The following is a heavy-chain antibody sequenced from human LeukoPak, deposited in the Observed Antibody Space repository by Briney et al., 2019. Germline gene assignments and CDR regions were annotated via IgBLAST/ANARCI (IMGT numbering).Heavy chain of an antibody. D-gene: IGHD3-10*01. CDR2: ISYDATNE. V-gene: IGHV3-30*04. J-gene: IGHJ4*02. CDR3: VRDFASGSYYNLFDY. Sequence: PGGSLRLSCAASGFTFSSYAMHWVRQAPGKGLEWVAVISYDATNEYYADSVKGRFTISRDDSKSTLYLQMNSLRAEDTAVYYCVRDFASGSYYNLFDYWGQGTLVTVSS. CDR1: GFTFSSYA.